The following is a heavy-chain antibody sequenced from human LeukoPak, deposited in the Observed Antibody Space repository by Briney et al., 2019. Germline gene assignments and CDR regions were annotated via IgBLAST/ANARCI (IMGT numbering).Heavy chain of an antibody. J-gene: IGHJ6*03. D-gene: IGHD2-2*01. CDR1: GFTFSSYS. CDR3: ARPKDYCSSTSCYSYCYYYIDV. V-gene: IGHV3-21*01. CDR2: ISSSSSYI. Sequence: GGSLRLSCAAPGFTFSSYSMNWVRQAPGKGLEWVSSISSSSSYIYYADSVKGRFTISRDNAKNSLYLQMNSLRAEDTAVYYCARPKDYCSSTSCYSYCYYYIDVWGKGTTVTVSS.